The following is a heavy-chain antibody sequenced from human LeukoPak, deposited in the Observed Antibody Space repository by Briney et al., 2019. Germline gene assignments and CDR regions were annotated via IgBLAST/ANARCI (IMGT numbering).Heavy chain of an antibody. D-gene: IGHD2-2*01. CDR1: GFTFSSYA. V-gene: IGHV3-23*01. CDR3: AKERLIVVVPAAQGLLDY. J-gene: IGHJ4*02. Sequence: GGSLRLSCAASGFTFSSYAMSWVRQAPGKGLEWVSAISSSGVSTYYADSVKGRFTISRDNSMNTLYLQMNSLRAEDTAVYYCAKERLIVVVPAAQGLLDYWGQGTLVTVSS. CDR2: ISSSGVST.